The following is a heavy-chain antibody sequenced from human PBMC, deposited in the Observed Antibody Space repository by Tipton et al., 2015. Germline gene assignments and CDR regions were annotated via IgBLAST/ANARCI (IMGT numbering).Heavy chain of an antibody. CDR1: GFTFSSYW. CDR2: IKHDGSEQ. V-gene: IGHV3-7*01. D-gene: IGHD3-22*01. Sequence: SLRLSCAASGFTFSSYWMSWVRQAPGKGLEWVANIKHDGSEQSYVDSVRGRFTISRDNAKNSLFLQLNSLRAEDTAVYYCARHHYDSGPYYYSYFDFWGQGTLVTVSS. CDR3: ARHHYDSGPYYYSYFDF. J-gene: IGHJ4*02.